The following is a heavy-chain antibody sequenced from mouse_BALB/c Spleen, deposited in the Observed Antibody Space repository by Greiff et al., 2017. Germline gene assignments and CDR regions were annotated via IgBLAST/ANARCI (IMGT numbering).Heavy chain of an antibody. CDR1: GFSLTSYG. J-gene: IGHJ3*01. CDR3: ARDRGSYYGNAWFAY. D-gene: IGHD2-1*01. V-gene: IGHV2-9*02. Sequence: VQLVESGPGLVAPSQSLSITCTVSGFSLTSYGVHWVRQPPGKGLEWLGVIWAGGSTNYNSALMSRLSISKDNSKSQVFLKMNSLQTDDTAMYYCARDRGSYYGNAWFAYWGQGTLVTVSA. CDR2: IWAGGST.